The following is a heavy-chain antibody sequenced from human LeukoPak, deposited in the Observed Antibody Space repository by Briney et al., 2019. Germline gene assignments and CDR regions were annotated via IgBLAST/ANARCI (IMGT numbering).Heavy chain of an antibody. CDR2: ISSNGGST. CDR1: GFTFSSYA. CDR3: MKNTAYDILTGYYYYYGMDV. Sequence: GGSLRLSCSASGFTFSSYAMHWVRQAPGKGLEYVSAISSNGGSTYYADSVKGRFTISRDNSKNTLYLQMSGLRAEDTTVYFCMKNTAYDILTGYYYYYGMDVWGQGTTVTVSS. V-gene: IGHV3-64D*06. J-gene: IGHJ6*02. D-gene: IGHD3-9*01.